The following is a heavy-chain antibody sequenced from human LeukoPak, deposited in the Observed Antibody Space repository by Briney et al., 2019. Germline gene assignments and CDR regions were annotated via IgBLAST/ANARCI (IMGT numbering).Heavy chain of an antibody. CDR2: ISSNGSTK. CDR1: GFIFSNYE. CDR3: ARGDYVWGTYRPSGYFDY. V-gene: IGHV3-48*03. Sequence: GGSLRLSCAASGFIFSNYEMNWVRQAPGKGLEWVSYISSNGSTKHFADSVKGRFSISRDNAKKSLFLQMSSLRADDTAVYYCARGDYVWGTYRPSGYFDYWGQGTLVTVSS. D-gene: IGHD3-16*02. J-gene: IGHJ4*02.